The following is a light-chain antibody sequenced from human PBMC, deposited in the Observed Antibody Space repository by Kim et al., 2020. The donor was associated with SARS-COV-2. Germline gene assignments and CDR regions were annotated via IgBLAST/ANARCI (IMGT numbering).Light chain of an antibody. V-gene: IGLV2-14*04. CDR1: RGALDGFNE. Sequence: PIYSKGTRGALDGFNEVSWYQQHPGKAPKLMVYDGSQRPSGVSSRVSDSKSGNTASLTISGLQAEDEADYHCSSYTSSRTWVFGGGTQLTVL. J-gene: IGLJ3*02. CDR3: SSYTSSRTWV. CDR2: DGS.